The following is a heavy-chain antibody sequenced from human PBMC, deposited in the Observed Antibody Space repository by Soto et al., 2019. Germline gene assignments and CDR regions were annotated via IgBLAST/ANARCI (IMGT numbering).Heavy chain of an antibody. J-gene: IGHJ4*02. CDR3: AKDSVNEIYCSSTSCYDGTIPFDY. V-gene: IGHV1-8*01. Sequence: ASVKVSCKASGYTFTSYDINWVRQATGQGLEWMGWMNPNSGNTGYAQKFQGRVTMTRNTSISTAYMELSSLRSEDTAVYYCAKDSVNEIYCSSTSCYDGTIPFDYWGQGTLVTVSS. D-gene: IGHD2-2*01. CDR1: GYTFTSYD. CDR2: MNPNSGNT.